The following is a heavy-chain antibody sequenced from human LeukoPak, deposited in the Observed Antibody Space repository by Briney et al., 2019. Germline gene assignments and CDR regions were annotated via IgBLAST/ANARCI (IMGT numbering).Heavy chain of an antibody. CDR2: VYHSGT. V-gene: IGHV4-38-2*02. D-gene: IGHD6-25*01. CDR3: AKSSGGGGHDS. Sequence: KPSETLSLTCTVSGYSIGSGHYWAWIRQPPGKGLEWIGCVYHSGTYCKSSLTSRVTISMDTSKNQFSLKLTSVTAADTAFYYCAKSSGGGGHDSWGQGTLVTVSS. J-gene: IGHJ5*01. CDR1: GYSIGSGHY.